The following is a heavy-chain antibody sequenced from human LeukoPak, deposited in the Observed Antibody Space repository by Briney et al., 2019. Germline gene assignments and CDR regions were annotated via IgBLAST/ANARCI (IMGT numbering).Heavy chain of an antibody. CDR1: GYTITGYY. Sequence: ASAKVSCKAFGYTITGYYIHWVPQAPRQGLEWMGWINPNNGGTNSAQKFQGRVTMTRDTSIGTAYMELNRLTYDDTAVYYCGRDRHWNQGNFDYWGRGTLVTVSS. D-gene: IGHD1-1*01. CDR2: INPNNGGT. CDR3: GRDRHWNQGNFDY. J-gene: IGHJ4*02. V-gene: IGHV1-2*02.